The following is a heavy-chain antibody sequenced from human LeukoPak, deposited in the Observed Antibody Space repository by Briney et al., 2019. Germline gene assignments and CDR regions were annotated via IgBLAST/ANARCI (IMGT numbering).Heavy chain of an antibody. J-gene: IGHJ4*02. Sequence: GGSLRLSCAASGFTFSSYSMNWVRQAPGKGLEWVSSISSSSSYIYYADSVKGRFTISRDNAKNSLYLQMNSLRAVDTAVYYCARDETPYDFWSGPRGYWGQGTLVTVSS. CDR3: ARDETPYDFWSGPRGY. CDR2: ISSSSSYI. V-gene: IGHV3-21*01. D-gene: IGHD3-3*01. CDR1: GFTFSSYS.